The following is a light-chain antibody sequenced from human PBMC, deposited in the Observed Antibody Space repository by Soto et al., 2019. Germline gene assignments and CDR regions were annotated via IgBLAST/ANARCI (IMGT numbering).Light chain of an antibody. J-gene: IGKJ1*01. CDR3: QHSYSIPRT. Sequence: DIQMTQSPSSLSASVGDRVTIACRASQTISSYLNWYQHKPGKAPKLLIYAASSLQSWVPSRFSGSGPGTDFTLTISSLHPEDFATYYCQHSYSIPRTLGQGTKVDIK. CDR2: AAS. CDR1: QTISSY. V-gene: IGKV1-39*01.